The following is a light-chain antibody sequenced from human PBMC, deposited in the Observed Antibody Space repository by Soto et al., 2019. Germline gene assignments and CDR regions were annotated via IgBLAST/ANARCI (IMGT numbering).Light chain of an antibody. CDR1: QSVSSTY. CDR3: QRDDISPFP. Sequence: EIVLTQSPGTLSLSPGERATLSCRASQSVSSTYLAWYQQKPGQAPRLLIYGASSRATGIPDRFSGSGSGTDFTLSVSRLEPDEFAVYYCQRDDISPFPFGQGTKLEIK. CDR2: GAS. J-gene: IGKJ2*01. V-gene: IGKV3-20*01.